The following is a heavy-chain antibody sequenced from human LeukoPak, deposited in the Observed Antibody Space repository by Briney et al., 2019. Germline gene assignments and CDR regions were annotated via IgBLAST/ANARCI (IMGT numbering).Heavy chain of an antibody. CDR3: ARAFKYSMSGYFFDF. V-gene: IGHV3-20*04. Sequence: PGGSLRLSCAASGFTFDDYDMSWVRQAPGKGLEWVSGINWNGGRTGYADSVKGRFTISRDNAKNSLYLQMNSLRDEDTALYYCARAFKYSMSGYFFDFWGQGTLVTVSS. CDR2: INWNGGRT. CDR1: GFTFDDYD. J-gene: IGHJ4*02. D-gene: IGHD2-21*01.